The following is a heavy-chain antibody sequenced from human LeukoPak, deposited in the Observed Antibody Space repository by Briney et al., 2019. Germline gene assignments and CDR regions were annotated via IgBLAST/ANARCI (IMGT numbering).Heavy chain of an antibody. CDR1: GFTFSSYA. V-gene: IGHV3-30-3*01. D-gene: IGHD2-2*02. Sequence: GGSLRLSCAASGFTFSSYAMHWVRQAPGRGLEWVAVISYDGSNKYYADSVKGRFTISRDNSKNTLYLQMNSLRAEDTAVYYCARATQRGSDCSSTSCYSSVYYYGMDVWGQGTTVTVSS. CDR3: ARATQRGSDCSSTSCYSSVYYYGMDV. J-gene: IGHJ6*02. CDR2: ISYDGSNK.